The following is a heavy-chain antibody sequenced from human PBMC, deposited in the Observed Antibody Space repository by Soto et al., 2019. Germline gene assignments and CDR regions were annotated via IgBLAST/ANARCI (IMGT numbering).Heavy chain of an antibody. CDR2: MHYRGSA. D-gene: IGHD3-10*01. J-gene: IGHJ3*02. Sequence: PSETLSLTCTFSGGSVSSGRYNWNWIRQPPGKGLEWIGYMHYRGSANYNPSLKSRVTISVHTSKNQFSLKLSSVTAADTAVYYCARRDLGNDAFDIWGQGTMVT. CDR1: GGSVSSGRYN. CDR3: ARRDLGNDAFDI. V-gene: IGHV4-61*01.